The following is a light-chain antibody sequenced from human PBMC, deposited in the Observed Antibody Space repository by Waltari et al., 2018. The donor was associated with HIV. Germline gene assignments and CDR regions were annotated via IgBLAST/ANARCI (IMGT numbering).Light chain of an antibody. CDR2: AAS. J-gene: IGKJ5*01. V-gene: IGKV1-39*01. CDR1: QSITTY. CDR3: QQSYSSLS. Sequence: DIQMTQSPSSLSASVGDRVTISCRASQSITTYLNSYHQKPGKAPKLLIYAASSLHSGVPSRFRGNGSGTDFTLTISSLQPDDFASYYCQQSYSSLSFGQGTLLDIK.